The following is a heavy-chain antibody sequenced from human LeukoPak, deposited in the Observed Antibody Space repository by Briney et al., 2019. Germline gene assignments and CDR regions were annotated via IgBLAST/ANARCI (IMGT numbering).Heavy chain of an antibody. J-gene: IGHJ4*02. CDR3: ASFGSSGYYLDY. CDR2: IFYSGST. V-gene: IGHV4-39*01. Sequence: PSETLSLTCTVSGGSISSSSYYWGWIRQPPGKGLEWIGSIFYSGSTYYNPSLKSRVTISVDPSKNQFSLKLSSVTAADTAVYYCASFGSSGYYLDYWGQGTLVTVSS. D-gene: IGHD3-22*01. CDR1: GGSISSSSYY.